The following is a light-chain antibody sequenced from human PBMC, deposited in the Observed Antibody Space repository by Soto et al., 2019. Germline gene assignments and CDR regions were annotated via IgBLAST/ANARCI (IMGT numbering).Light chain of an antibody. J-gene: IGKJ1*01. Sequence: DIVMTQSPDSLAVSLGERATINCKSSQSVLYSSNNKNYLAWYQQKPGQPLKLLIYWASTRESGVPDRFSGSGSGTDFTLTISSLQAEDVAVYYCQQYYNNWTFGQGTKVEIK. CDR1: QSVLYSSNNKNY. CDR2: WAS. CDR3: QQYYNNWT. V-gene: IGKV4-1*01.